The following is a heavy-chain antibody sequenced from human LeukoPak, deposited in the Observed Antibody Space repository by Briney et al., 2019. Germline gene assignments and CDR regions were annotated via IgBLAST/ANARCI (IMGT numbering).Heavy chain of an antibody. Sequence: GRSLRLSCAASGFTFSSYSMNWVRQAPGKGLEWVSSISSSSSYIYYADSVKGRFTISRDNAKNSLYLQMNSLRAEDTAVYYCARGCSSTSCYRGANWFDPWGQGTLVTVSS. V-gene: IGHV3-21*01. D-gene: IGHD2-2*02. CDR3: ARGCSSTSCYRGANWFDP. CDR1: GFTFSSYS. CDR2: ISSSSSYI. J-gene: IGHJ5*02.